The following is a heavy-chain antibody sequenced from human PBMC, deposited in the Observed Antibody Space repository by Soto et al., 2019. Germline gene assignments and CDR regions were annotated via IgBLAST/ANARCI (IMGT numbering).Heavy chain of an antibody. CDR1: GASVNSYY. CDR3: ARHLLIRGRRDYVYAGMEV. V-gene: IGHV4-59*02. Sequence: QVQLQESGPGLVKPSETLALTCTVSGASVNSYYWSWIRQAPGKGLEWIGYIFDSGNTHCNPALVTRGTILRDMSQSPLSLELTSVTAADTAVYYCARHLLIRGRRDYVYAGMEVWGQGTKVIVSS. J-gene: IGHJ6*02. CDR2: IFDSGNT. D-gene: IGHD3-10*01.